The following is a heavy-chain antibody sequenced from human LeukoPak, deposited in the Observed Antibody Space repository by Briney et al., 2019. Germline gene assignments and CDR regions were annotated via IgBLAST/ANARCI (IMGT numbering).Heavy chain of an antibody. V-gene: IGHV1-46*01. J-gene: IGHJ4*02. CDR2: INPSGGST. Sequence: ASVKVSCKASGYTFTSYYMHWVRQAPGQGLEWMGIINPSGGSTSYAQKFQGRVTMTRDTSTSTVYMELSSLRSEDTAVYYCAREVQDYYDSSGYYDYWGQGTLVTVSS. D-gene: IGHD3-22*01. CDR1: GYTFTSYY. CDR3: AREVQDYYDSSGYYDY.